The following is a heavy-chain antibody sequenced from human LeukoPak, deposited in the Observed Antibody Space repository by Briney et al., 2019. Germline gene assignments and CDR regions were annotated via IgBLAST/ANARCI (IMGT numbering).Heavy chain of an antibody. D-gene: IGHD3-22*01. CDR1: GFTFTSYG. CDR2: IRYDGSNK. CDR3: AKDGFFYDSSSKTA. J-gene: IGHJ5*02. Sequence: GGSLRLSCAASGFTFTSYGMYWVRQAPGKGLEWVAFIRYDGSNKNYADSVKGRFTISRDNAKNSLFLQMNSLRVGDAALYYCAKDGFFYDSSSKTAWGQGTLVTVSS. V-gene: IGHV3-30*02.